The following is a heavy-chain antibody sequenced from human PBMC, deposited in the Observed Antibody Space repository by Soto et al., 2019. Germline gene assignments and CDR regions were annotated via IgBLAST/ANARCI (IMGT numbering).Heavy chain of an antibody. J-gene: IGHJ4*02. Sequence: QVQLVESGGGVVQPGRSLRLSCAASGFTFSSYGMHWVRQAPGKGLEWVAVISYDGSNKYYADSVKGRFTIYRDNSKNTLYLQMNSLRAEDTAVYYCAKVLRSGVVGFDYWGQGTLVTVSS. D-gene: IGHD3-3*01. CDR3: AKVLRSGVVGFDY. V-gene: IGHV3-30*18. CDR1: GFTFSSYG. CDR2: ISYDGSNK.